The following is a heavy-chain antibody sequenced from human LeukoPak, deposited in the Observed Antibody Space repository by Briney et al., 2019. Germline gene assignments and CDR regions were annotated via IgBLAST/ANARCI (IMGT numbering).Heavy chain of an antibody. CDR1: GGSFSGYY. CDR2: INHSGST. D-gene: IGHD1-26*01. V-gene: IGHV4-34*01. CDR3: ATTNRIVGATYYFDY. Sequence: SETLSLTCAVYGGSFSGYYWSWIRQPPGKGLEWIGEINHSGSTNYNPSLKSRVTISVDTSKNLFSLKLSSVTAADTAVYYCATTNRIVGATYYFDYWGQGTLVTVSS. J-gene: IGHJ4*02.